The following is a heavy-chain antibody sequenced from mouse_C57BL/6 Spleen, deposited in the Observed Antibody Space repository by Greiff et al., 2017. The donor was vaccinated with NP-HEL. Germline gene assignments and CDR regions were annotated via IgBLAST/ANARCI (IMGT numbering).Heavy chain of an antibody. CDR2: IYPSDSET. Sequence: QVQLKQPGAELVRPGSSVKLSCKASGYTFTSYWMDWVKQRPGQGLEWIGNIYPSDSETHYNQKFKDKATLTVDKSSSTAYMQLSSLTSEDSAVYYCARWCYYGSSYWGQGTTLTVSS. J-gene: IGHJ2*01. D-gene: IGHD1-1*01. V-gene: IGHV1-61*01. CDR1: GYTFTSYW. CDR3: ARWCYYGSSY.